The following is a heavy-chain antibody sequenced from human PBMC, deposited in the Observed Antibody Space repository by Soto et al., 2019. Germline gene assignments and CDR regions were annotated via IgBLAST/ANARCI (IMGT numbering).Heavy chain of an antibody. CDR2: ISAYNGNT. CDR3: ARAGYCSGGSCPNWFDP. V-gene: IGHV1-18*01. J-gene: IGHJ5*02. CDR1: VYTFTSYA. Sequence: GASVKVSCKASVYTFTSYAMHWVRQAPGQGLEWMGWISAYNGNTNYAQKLQGRVTMTTDTSTSTAYMELRSLRSDDTAVYYCARAGYCSGGSCPNWFDPWGQGTLVTVSS. D-gene: IGHD2-15*01.